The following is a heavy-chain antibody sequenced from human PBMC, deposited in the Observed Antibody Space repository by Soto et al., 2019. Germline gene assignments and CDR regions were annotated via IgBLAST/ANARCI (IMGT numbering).Heavy chain of an antibody. Sequence: KPSETLSLTCAVYGGSFSGYYWSWIRQPPGKGLEWIGEINHSGSTNYNPSLKSRVTISVDTSKNQFSLKLSSVTAADTAVYYCALRGYYYDSSGSDAFDIWGQGTMVTVSS. CDR3: ALRGYYYDSSGSDAFDI. CDR2: INHSGST. CDR1: GGSFSGYY. V-gene: IGHV4-34*01. J-gene: IGHJ3*02. D-gene: IGHD3-22*01.